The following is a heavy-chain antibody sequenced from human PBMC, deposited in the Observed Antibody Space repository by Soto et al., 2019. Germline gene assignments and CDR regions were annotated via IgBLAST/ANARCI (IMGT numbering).Heavy chain of an antibody. D-gene: IGHD3-9*01. CDR3: ARTTYYDILTTGGWFDP. CDR1: GGTFSSYT. V-gene: IGHV1-69*02. Sequence: QVQLVQSGAEVKKPGSSVKVSCKASGGTFSSYTISWVRQAPGQGLEWMGRIIPILGIANYAQKFQGRVTITADKSTSTAYMELSSLRSEDTAVYYCARTTYYDILTTGGWFDPWGQGTLVTVSS. CDR2: IIPILGIA. J-gene: IGHJ5*02.